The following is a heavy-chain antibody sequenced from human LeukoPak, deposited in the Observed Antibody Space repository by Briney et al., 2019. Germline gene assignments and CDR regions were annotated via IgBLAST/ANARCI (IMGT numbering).Heavy chain of an antibody. D-gene: IGHD6-13*01. J-gene: IGHJ5*01. CDR3: AKSPGTAAGYWFDS. Sequence: GGSLRLSCAASGFTFSSYSMNWVRQAPGKGLEWVSSISSSSSYIYYADSVKGRFTISRDNAKNSLYLQMNSLRAEDTALYYCAKSPGTAAGYWFDSWGQGDLVTVSS. CDR1: GFTFSSYS. V-gene: IGHV3-21*04. CDR2: ISSSSSYI.